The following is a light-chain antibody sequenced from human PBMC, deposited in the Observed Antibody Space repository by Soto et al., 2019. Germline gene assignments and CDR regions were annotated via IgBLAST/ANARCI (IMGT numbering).Light chain of an antibody. CDR2: GAS. J-gene: IGKJ1*01. Sequence: EIVLTQSPGTLSLSPGERATLSCRASQSVSSDYLAWYQQKPGQAPRLLIYGASSRATDIPDSFSGSGSGTDFTLAISRLEPEDFALYYCQQYGSSPWTFGQGTNVEIK. V-gene: IGKV3-20*01. CDR1: QSVSSDY. CDR3: QQYGSSPWT.